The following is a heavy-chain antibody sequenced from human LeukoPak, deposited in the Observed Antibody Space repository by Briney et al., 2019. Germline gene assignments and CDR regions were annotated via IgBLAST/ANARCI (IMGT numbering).Heavy chain of an antibody. CDR3: AAHQGYCSGGGCGPY. Sequence: GGSLRLSCAASGFTFSSYGMHWVRQAPGKGLEWVAFIRYDGSNKYYADSVKGRFTISRDNSKNTLYLQMNSLRAEDTAVYYCAAHQGYCSGGGCGPYWGQGTQVTVSS. J-gene: IGHJ4*02. D-gene: IGHD2-15*01. V-gene: IGHV3-30*02. CDR2: IRYDGSNK. CDR1: GFTFSSYG.